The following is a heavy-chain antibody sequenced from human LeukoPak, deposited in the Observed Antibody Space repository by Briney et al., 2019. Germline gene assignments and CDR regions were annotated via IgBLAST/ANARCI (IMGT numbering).Heavy chain of an antibody. J-gene: IGHJ6*03. CDR1: GFTFSSYA. CDR3: ARGGYYYYYMDV. CDR2: ISYDGSNK. V-gene: IGHV3-30*01. Sequence: GGSLRLSCAASGFTFSSYAMHWVRQAPGKGLEWVAVISYDGSNKYYADSVKGRFTISRDNSKNTLYLQMNSLRAEDTAVYYCARGGYYYYYMDVWGKGTTVTASS.